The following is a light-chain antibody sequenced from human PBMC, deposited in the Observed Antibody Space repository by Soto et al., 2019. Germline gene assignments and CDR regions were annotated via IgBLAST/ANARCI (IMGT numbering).Light chain of an antibody. CDR2: AAS. Sequence: DIQMTHTPSSLSASVGDRVTITCRASKGSSNYVAWYQQKREKVPKFLIDAASTLKSGVPSRFGGSCCAKVFTLTISSLQPEDVATYYCQQYDNLPLTFGGGNKVDI. J-gene: IGKJ4*01. V-gene: IGKV1-27*01. CDR1: KGSSNY. CDR3: QQYDNLPLT.